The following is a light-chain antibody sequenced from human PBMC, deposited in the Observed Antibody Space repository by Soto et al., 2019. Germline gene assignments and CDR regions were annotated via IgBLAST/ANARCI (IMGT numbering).Light chain of an antibody. CDR2: EVS. CDR1: SSDIGDYDY. J-gene: IGLJ3*02. CDR3: QSFDTRLTGSRV. V-gene: IGLV2-14*01. Sequence: QSVLTQPASVSGSPGQSITISCTGSSSDIGDYDYVSWYQQHPGKAPKVLISEVSNRPSGVSNRFSGSKSGNTASLTISGLQAEDEADYYCQSFDTRLTGSRVFGGGTKLTVL.